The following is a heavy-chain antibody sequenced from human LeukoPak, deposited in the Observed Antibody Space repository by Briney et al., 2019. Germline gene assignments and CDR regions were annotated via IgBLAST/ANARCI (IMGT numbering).Heavy chain of an antibody. Sequence: PSGTLSLTCAVSGGSISSSNWWSWVRQPPGKGLEWIGEIYHSGSTNYNPSLKSRVTISVDKSKNQFSLKLSSVTAADTAVYYCASLRRGELVLTPADYWGQGTLVTVSS. D-gene: IGHD1-26*01. V-gene: IGHV4-4*02. J-gene: IGHJ4*02. CDR3: ASLRRGELVLTPADY. CDR2: IYHSGST. CDR1: GGSISSSNW.